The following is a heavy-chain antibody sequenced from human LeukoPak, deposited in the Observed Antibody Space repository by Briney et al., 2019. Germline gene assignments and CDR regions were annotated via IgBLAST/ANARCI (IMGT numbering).Heavy chain of an antibody. CDR2: ISGTGDTT. J-gene: IGHJ4*02. V-gene: IGHV3-23*01. D-gene: IGHD1-26*01. CDR1: GFTFRDYA. CDR3: ASHTQVGATTDLDY. Sequence: GGSLRLSCAASGFTFRDYAMTWVRQAPGKGLEWVSAISGTGDTTNYAESVQGRFSISRDNAKNTLYLQMNSLRAEDTAVYYCASHTQVGATTDLDYWGQGTLVTVSS.